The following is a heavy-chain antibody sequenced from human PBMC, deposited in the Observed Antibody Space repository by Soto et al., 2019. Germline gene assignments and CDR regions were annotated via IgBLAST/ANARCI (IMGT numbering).Heavy chain of an antibody. CDR1: GFTFDDYA. CDR2: ISWNSGSI. D-gene: IGHD2-15*01. J-gene: IGHJ4*02. CDR3: AGGGYCSGGSCYGNDYYFDY. V-gene: IGHV3-9*01. Sequence: EVQLVESGGGLVQPGRSLRLSCAASGFTFDDYAMHWVRQAPGKGLEWVSGISWNSGSIGYADSVKGRFTISRDNAKNSLYLQMNSLRAEDTALYYCAGGGYCSGGSCYGNDYYFDYWGQGTLVTVS.